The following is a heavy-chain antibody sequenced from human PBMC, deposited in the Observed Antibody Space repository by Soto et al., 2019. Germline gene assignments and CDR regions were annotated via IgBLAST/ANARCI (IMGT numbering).Heavy chain of an antibody. CDR1: GFTFSSYW. D-gene: IGHD1-26*01. Sequence: PGGSLRLSCAASGFTFSSYWMSWVRQAPGKGLEWVANIKQDGSEKYYVDSVKGRFTISRDNAKNSLYLQMNSLRAEDTAVYYCARDRYSGSYYPFDYWGQGTLVTVSS. J-gene: IGHJ4*02. CDR3: ARDRYSGSYYPFDY. CDR2: IKQDGSEK. V-gene: IGHV3-7*01.